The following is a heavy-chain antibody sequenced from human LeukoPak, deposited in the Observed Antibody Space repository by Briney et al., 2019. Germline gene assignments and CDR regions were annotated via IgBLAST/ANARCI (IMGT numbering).Heavy chain of an antibody. D-gene: IGHD3-22*01. CDR3: AHSPYYDSSGYPGLGKFDY. V-gene: IGHV2-5*02. CDR1: GFSLSTSGVG. CDR2: IYWADDK. J-gene: IGHJ4*02. Sequence: SGPTLVKPTQTLTLTCTFSGFSLSTSGVGVGWIRQPPGKALEWLALIYWADDKRYSPSLKSRLTITKDTSKNQVVLTMTNMDPVDTATYYCAHSPYYDSSGYPGLGKFDYWGQGTLVTVSS.